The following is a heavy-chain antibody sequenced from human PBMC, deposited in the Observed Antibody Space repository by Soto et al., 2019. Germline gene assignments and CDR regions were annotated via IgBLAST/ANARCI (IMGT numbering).Heavy chain of an antibody. Sequence: ASVKVSCKASGYTLLDHYNHWVRQAPGQGLEWMGWITPNSGATKYAQTFQGRVTMTRDASINTPYVDVMGLTFDDTAVYFWARAVRRRGFYDAFDVWGQGTLVTVSS. CDR1: GYTLLDHY. CDR3: ARAVRRRGFYDAFDV. V-gene: IGHV1-2*02. J-gene: IGHJ3*01. CDR2: ITPNSGAT. D-gene: IGHD3-22*01.